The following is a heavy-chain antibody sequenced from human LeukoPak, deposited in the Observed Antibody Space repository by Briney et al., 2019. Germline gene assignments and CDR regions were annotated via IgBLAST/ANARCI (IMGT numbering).Heavy chain of an antibody. CDR3: ARGPGVFGPNDAFDI. CDR2: IYYSGST. J-gene: IGHJ3*02. Sequence: SETLSLTCTVSGGSISSYYWSWIRQPPGKGLEWIGYIYYSGSTNYNPSLKSRVTISVDTSKDQFSLKLSSVTAADTAVYYCARGPGVFGPNDAFDIWGQGTMVTVSS. D-gene: IGHD3-16*01. V-gene: IGHV4-59*01. CDR1: GGSISSYY.